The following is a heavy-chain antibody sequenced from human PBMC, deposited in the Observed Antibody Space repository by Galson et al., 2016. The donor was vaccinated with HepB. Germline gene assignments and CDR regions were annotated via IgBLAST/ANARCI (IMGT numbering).Heavy chain of an antibody. Sequence: SLRLSCAASGFTFSSYPMTWVRQAPGKGLEWISTISGVDGTTYYADSVEGRFTISRDNSKNTLYLQMNSLTVEDTAVYYCAKGRHLAVPGLDHWGQGARLTVSS. CDR3: AKGRHLAVPGLDH. J-gene: IGHJ4*02. V-gene: IGHV3-23*01. CDR2: ISGVDGTT. CDR1: GFTFSSYP. D-gene: IGHD6-19*01.